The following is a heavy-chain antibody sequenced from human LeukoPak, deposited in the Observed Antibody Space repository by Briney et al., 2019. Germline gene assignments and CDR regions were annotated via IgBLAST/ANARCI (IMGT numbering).Heavy chain of an antibody. D-gene: IGHD4-23*01. CDR2: INAGNGNT. J-gene: IGHJ6*03. CDR3: ARDGDHYGGNSYYMDV. V-gene: IGHV1-3*03. CDR1: GYTFTSYA. Sequence: ASVKVSCKASGYTFTSYAMHWVRQAPGQRLEWMGWINAGNGNTKYSQEFQGRVTITRDTSASTAYMELSSLRSEDMAVYYCARDGDHYGGNSYYMDVWGKGTTVTVSS.